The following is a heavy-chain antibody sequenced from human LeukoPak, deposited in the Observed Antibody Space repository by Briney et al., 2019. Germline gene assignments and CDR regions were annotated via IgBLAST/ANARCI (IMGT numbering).Heavy chain of an antibody. D-gene: IGHD4-17*01. CDR2: IRSKANSYAT. V-gene: IGHV3-73*01. CDR1: GFTFSGSA. CDR3: ARAGGSTVSHSDY. Sequence: PGGSLRLSCAASGFTFSGSAMHWVRQASGKGLEWVGRIRSKANSYATAYAASVKGRFTISRDDSKNTAYLQMNSLRAEGTAVYYCARAGGSTVSHSDYWGQGTLVTVSS. J-gene: IGHJ4*02.